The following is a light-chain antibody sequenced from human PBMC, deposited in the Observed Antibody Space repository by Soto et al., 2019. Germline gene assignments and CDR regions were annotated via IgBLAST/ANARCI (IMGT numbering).Light chain of an antibody. CDR1: QTVSSSQ. CDR3: QQYGSSPRT. CDR2: DAS. J-gene: IGKJ1*01. Sequence: EIVLTQSPGTLSLSPGEKVALSCRASQTVSSSQLAWYQHKPGQAPRLVVYDASSRATGIPDRFSGSGSGTDFTLTISRLEPEDFAVYYCQQYGSSPRTFGQGTKVEIK. V-gene: IGKV3-20*01.